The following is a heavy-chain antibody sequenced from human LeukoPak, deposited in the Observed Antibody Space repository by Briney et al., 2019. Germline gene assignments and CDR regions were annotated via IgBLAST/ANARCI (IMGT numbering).Heavy chain of an antibody. D-gene: IGHD3-16*01. CDR2: LYRSGST. CDR1: SAAIRNHY. CDR3: ARDWGSLHFQTYYMDV. J-gene: IGHJ6*03. V-gene: IGHV4-4*07. Sequence: SETLSLTCTVSSAAIRNHYWSWLRQSAGGGLEWIGRLYRSGSTIYNPSLKSRVNMSVDTAKNQVSLKLSSVTAADTAVYYCARDWGSLHFQTYYMDVWGKGASVTVSS.